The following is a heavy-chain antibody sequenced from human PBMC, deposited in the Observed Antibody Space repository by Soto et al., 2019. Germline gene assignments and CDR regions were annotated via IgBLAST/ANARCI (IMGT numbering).Heavy chain of an antibody. D-gene: IGHD2-2*01. CDR1: AYTFTSYG. CDR3: ASTALQCSSTSCYQHPYYYYYYGMDV. V-gene: IGHV1-18*01. J-gene: IGHJ6*02. CDR2: ISAYNGNT. Sequence: ASVKVSCKASAYTFTSYGIRWVRQAPGQGLEWMGWISAYNGNTRYAQKLQGRVTMTTDTSTSTAYLELRSLRSDDTAVYYCASTALQCSSTSCYQHPYYYYYYGMDVWGQGTTVTVSS.